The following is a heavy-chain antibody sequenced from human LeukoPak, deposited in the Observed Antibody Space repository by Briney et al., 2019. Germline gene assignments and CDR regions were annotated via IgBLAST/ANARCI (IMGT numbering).Heavy chain of an antibody. D-gene: IGHD3-16*02. CDR1: GYSFTSYW. CDR3: ARVIAGANDAFDI. Sequence: GESLKISCKGSGYSFTSYWISWVRQIPGKGLEWMGRIDPSDSYTNYSPSFQGHVTISADKSISTAYLQWSSLKASDTAMYYCARVIAGANDAFDIWGQGTMVTVSS. V-gene: IGHV5-10-1*01. CDR2: IDPSDSYT. J-gene: IGHJ3*02.